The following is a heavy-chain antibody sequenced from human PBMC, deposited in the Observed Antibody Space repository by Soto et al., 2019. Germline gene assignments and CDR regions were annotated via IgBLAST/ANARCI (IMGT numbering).Heavy chain of an antibody. J-gene: IGHJ5*02. CDR3: AGDGRITVVRGPLPYDP. Sequence: SVKASCKASGYTFTKYGISWVRQAPGQGLEWMGWISAYNGNTKSAEKFQGRVSMTTDTSTSTAYMELRSLSSDDTALYYCAGDGRITVVRGPLPYDPWGQGTMATVAS. V-gene: IGHV1-18*01. CDR1: GYTFTKYG. D-gene: IGHD3-10*01. CDR2: ISAYNGNT.